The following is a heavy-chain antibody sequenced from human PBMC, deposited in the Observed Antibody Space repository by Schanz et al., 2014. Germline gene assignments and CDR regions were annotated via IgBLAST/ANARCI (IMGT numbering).Heavy chain of an antibody. CDR2: ISYSGST. CDR3: ARHGWIPYYAMDV. J-gene: IGHJ6*02. D-gene: IGHD5-12*01. CDR1: GVSINSYAFY. Sequence: QVQLQESGPGAVKPSQTLSLTCTVSGVSINSYAFYWTWIRRHPGKGLEWVGYISYSGSTSFNPSLKSRLTMSVDTSKNQFCLRLSSVSAADTAVYYCARHGWIPYYAMDVWGQGTTVTVSS. V-gene: IGHV4-31*03.